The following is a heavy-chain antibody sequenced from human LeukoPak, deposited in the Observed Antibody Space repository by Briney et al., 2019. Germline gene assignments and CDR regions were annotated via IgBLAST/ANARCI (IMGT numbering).Heavy chain of an antibody. V-gene: IGHV3-48*04. CDR3: ARADSSGYSFDY. Sequence: GGSLRLSCAASGFTFSSDWMHWVRQAPGKGLEWVSYISSSGSTIYYADSVKGRFTISRDNAKNSLYLQMNSLRAEDTAVYYCARADSSGYSFDYWGQGTLVTVSS. D-gene: IGHD3-22*01. J-gene: IGHJ4*02. CDR2: ISSSGSTI. CDR1: GFTFSSDW.